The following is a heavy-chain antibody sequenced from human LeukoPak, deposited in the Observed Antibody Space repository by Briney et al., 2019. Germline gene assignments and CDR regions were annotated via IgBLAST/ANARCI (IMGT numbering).Heavy chain of an antibody. V-gene: IGHV4-39*01. Sequence: SETLSLTCTVSGGSISSSSYYWGWIRQPPGKGLEWIGSIYYSGSTYYNPSLKSRVTISVDTSKNQFSLKLSSVTAADTAVYYCSRSGRGIVVVSDYWGQGTLVTVSS. CDR1: GGSISSSSYY. J-gene: IGHJ4*02. CDR2: IYYSGST. D-gene: IGHD3-22*01. CDR3: SRSGRGIVVVSDY.